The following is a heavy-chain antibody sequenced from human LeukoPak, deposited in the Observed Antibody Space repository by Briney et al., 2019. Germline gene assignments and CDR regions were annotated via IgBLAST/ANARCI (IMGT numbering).Heavy chain of an antibody. D-gene: IGHD2-15*01. CDR3: ARAIGYCSGGSCSLDY. Sequence: SQTLSLTCAVYGGSFSGYYWSWIRQPPGKGLEWIGEINHSGSTNYNPSLKSRVTISVDTSKNQFSLKLSSVTAADTAVYYCARAIGYCSGGSCSLDYWGQGTLVTVSS. J-gene: IGHJ4*02. CDR2: INHSGST. V-gene: IGHV4-34*01. CDR1: GGSFSGYY.